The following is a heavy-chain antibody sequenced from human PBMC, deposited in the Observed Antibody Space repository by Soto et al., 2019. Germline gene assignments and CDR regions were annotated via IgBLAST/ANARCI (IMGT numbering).Heavy chain of an antibody. D-gene: IGHD6-19*01. Sequence: QVQLVESGGGVVQPGRSLRLSCAASGFTFSDYDMNWVRQSPGKGLEWVAIIRNDGSNKYYADAVKGRFTISRDNFKNTLYVQMNSLRVEDTAVYYCAREGSSGWTTYGLDVWGQGTTVTVSS. J-gene: IGHJ6*02. CDR1: GFTFSDYD. V-gene: IGHV3-33*01. CDR3: AREGSSGWTTYGLDV. CDR2: IRNDGSNK.